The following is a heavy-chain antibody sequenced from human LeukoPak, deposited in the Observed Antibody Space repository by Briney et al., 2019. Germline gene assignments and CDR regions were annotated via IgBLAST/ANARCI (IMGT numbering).Heavy chain of an antibody. CDR3: ARVSVYGDYGGQLDP. J-gene: IGHJ5*02. D-gene: IGHD4-17*01. CDR2: ISVSGDST. Sequence: GGSLRLSCAASGFTFSSFGMSWVRQAPGKGLEWVSAISVSGDSTNYADSVKGRFTISRDNSKNTLYLQMNSLRAEDTAVYYCARVSVYGDYGGQLDPWGQGTLVTVSS. V-gene: IGHV3-23*01. CDR1: GFTFSSFG.